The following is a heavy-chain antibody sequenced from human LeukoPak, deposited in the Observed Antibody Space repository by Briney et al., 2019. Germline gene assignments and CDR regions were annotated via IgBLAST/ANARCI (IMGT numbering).Heavy chain of an antibody. V-gene: IGHV1-2*02. J-gene: IGHJ6*02. CDR3: ARVRAYGESHYYYYYGMDV. D-gene: IGHD4-17*01. Sequence: ASVKVSCKDSGYTFTGYYMHWVRQAPGQGLEWMGWINPNSGGTNYAQKFQGRVTMTRDTSISTAYMELSRLRSDATAVYYCARVRAYGESHYYYYYGMDVWGQGTTVTVSS. CDR1: GYTFTGYY. CDR2: INPNSGGT.